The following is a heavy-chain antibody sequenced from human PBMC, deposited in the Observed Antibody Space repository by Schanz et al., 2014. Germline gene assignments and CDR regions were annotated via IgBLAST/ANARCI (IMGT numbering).Heavy chain of an antibody. CDR1: GFTLSSYW. CDR3: ARGTDWNLHY. Sequence: PGGSLRLSCAASGFTLSSYWKHWVRQVPGKGLEWVSCTNGDGTNAKYADSVKGRFTVSRDSGQNSLYLQMNSLRAGDTAVYYCARGTDWNLHYWGQGALVTVSS. CDR2: TNGDGTNA. V-gene: IGHV3-74*01. D-gene: IGHD1-1*01. J-gene: IGHJ4*02.